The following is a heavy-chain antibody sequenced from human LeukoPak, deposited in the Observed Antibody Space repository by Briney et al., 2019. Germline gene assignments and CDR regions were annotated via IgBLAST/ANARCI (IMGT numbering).Heavy chain of an antibody. Sequence: GGSLRLSCAASGIILSSYWMSWVRQAPGKGLEWVANIKQDGSEKWYVDSVKGRFTISRDNAKNSLYLQMNSLRAEDTAVYYCARAGGSYYGIAFDIWGQGTMVTVSS. J-gene: IGHJ3*02. D-gene: IGHD1-26*01. CDR2: IKQDGSEK. CDR1: GIILSSYW. CDR3: ARAGGSYYGIAFDI. V-gene: IGHV3-7*01.